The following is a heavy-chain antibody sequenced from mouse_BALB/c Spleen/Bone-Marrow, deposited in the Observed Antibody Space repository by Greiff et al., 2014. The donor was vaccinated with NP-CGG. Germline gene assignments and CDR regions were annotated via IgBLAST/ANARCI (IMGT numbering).Heavy chain of an antibody. Sequence: QVHVKQSGAELVKPGASVKLSCKASGYTFTEYIIHWVKQRSGQGLEWIGWYYPGSGSIKYNEKFKDKATLTADKSSSTVYMELSRLTSEDSAVYFCARHEGDYGNYGGMDYWGQGTSVTVSS. CDR1: GYTFTEYI. J-gene: IGHJ4*01. D-gene: IGHD2-1*01. CDR2: YYPGSGSI. V-gene: IGHV1-62-2*01. CDR3: ARHEGDYGNYGGMDY.